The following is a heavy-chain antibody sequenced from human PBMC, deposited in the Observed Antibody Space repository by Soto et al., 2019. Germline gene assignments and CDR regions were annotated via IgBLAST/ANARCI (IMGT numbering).Heavy chain of an antibody. CDR3: SRGASSSWYTHDAFDI. CDR1: RFAFTCYA. Sequence: KVSSKASRFAFTCYAIKWARHANGQGLEWMGWMNPNSGNTGYAQKFEGRVTMTRNTSISTAYMELSSLRSEDTAVYYCSRGASSSWYTHDAFDIWGQGTMVTVSS. V-gene: IGHV1-8*01. J-gene: IGHJ3*02. D-gene: IGHD6-13*01. CDR2: MNPNSGNT.